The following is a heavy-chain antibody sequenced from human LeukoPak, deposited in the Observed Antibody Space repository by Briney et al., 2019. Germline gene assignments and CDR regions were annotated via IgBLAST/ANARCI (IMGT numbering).Heavy chain of an antibody. Sequence: ASVKVSCKASGYTFTSYYMHWVRQAPGQGLEWMGIINPSGCSTSYAQKFQGRVTMTRDTSTSTVYMDLTRLRPEDTAVYYCARESYYDYVWGSYRHAGYFDYWGQGTLVTVSS. CDR3: ARESYYDYVWGSYRHAGYFDY. V-gene: IGHV1-46*01. CDR2: INPSGCST. CDR1: GYTFTSYY. J-gene: IGHJ4*02. D-gene: IGHD3-16*02.